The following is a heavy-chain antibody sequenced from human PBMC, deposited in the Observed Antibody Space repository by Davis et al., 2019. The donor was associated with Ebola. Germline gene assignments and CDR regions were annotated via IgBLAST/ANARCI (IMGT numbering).Heavy chain of an antibody. J-gene: IGHJ6*02. V-gene: IGHV3-30-3*01. CDR1: GFTFSSYA. CDR3: VKDQQILHYYGMEV. Sequence: GESLKISCAASGFTFSSYAMHWVRQAPGKGLEWVAVISYDGSNKYYADSVKGRFTISRDNAKNSLYLQMSNLRVEDTAVYYCVKDQQILHYYGMEVWGQGTTVTVSS. CDR2: ISYDGSNK.